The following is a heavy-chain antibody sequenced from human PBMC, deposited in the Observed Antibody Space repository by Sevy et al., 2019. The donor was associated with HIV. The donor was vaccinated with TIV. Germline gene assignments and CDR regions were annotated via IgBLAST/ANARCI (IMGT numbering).Heavy chain of an antibody. CDR2: INSGGGST. CDR3: AKDVVGGYYDSSGYSDH. D-gene: IGHD3-22*01. CDR1: GFTFSNYA. Sequence: GESLKISCAASGFTFSNYAMTWVRQAPGKGLECVSTINSGGGSTYYADSVKGRFTISRDNSQNTLDLQMNSLRAEDTAVYYCAKDVVGGYYDSSGYSDHWGQGTLVTVSS. J-gene: IGHJ4*02. V-gene: IGHV3-23*01.